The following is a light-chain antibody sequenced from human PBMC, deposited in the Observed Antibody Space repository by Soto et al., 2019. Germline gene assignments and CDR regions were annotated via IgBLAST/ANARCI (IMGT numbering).Light chain of an antibody. CDR1: QSVSSN. CDR2: GAS. V-gene: IGKV3-15*01. Sequence: EIVVTQSPATLSVSKGERATLSCRASQSVSSNLAWYQQKPGQAPRLLIYGASTRATGIPARFSGSGSGTEFTLTISSLQSEDFAVYYCQQYNNWPITFGQGTRWRL. J-gene: IGKJ5*01. CDR3: QQYNNWPIT.